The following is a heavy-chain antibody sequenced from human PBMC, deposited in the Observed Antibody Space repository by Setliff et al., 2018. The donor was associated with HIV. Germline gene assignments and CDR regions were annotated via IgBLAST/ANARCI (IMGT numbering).Heavy chain of an antibody. V-gene: IGHV1-18*01. CDR1: GYTFTSYG. D-gene: IGHD3-22*01. J-gene: IGHJ4*02. CDR3: ARIRSWYDSSGYSDY. CDR2: ISAHNGKT. Sequence: ASVKVSCKASGYTFTSYGISWVRQAPGQGLEWMGWISAHNGKTNNAQKLQGRVTMTTDTSTSTAYMELRSPRSDDTAVYYCARIRSWYDSSGYSDYWGQGTLVTSPQ.